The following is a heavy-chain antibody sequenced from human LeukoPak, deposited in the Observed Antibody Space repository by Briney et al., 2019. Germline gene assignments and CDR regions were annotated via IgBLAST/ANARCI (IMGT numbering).Heavy chain of an antibody. Sequence: SETLSLTCTVSGVSVSSGSYYWTWIRQPPGKGLEWIGYSYYSGSTKYNPSLKSRVTISVDTSKNQFSLKLSSVTAADTAVYYCARESKSYDGSGFYHDYWGQGTLVAVSS. D-gene: IGHD3-22*01. V-gene: IGHV4-61*01. CDR2: SYYSGST. CDR1: GVSVSSGSYY. J-gene: IGHJ4*02. CDR3: ARESKSYDGSGFYHDY.